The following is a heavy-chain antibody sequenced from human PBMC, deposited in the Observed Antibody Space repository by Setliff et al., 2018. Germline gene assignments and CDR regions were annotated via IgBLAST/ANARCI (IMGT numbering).Heavy chain of an antibody. J-gene: IGHJ6*03. CDR2: IY. CDR3: ARVGYYSVSGGTSCYATRCYYYYMDV. Sequence: LSLTCTVSDGSISNAYWSWIRQSPGKGLEWIGYIYDSVKGRFTISRDNAKNSLYLQMNTLRAEDTAVYYCARVGYYSVSGGTSCYATRCYYYYMDVWGKGTTVTVSS. D-gene: IGHD2-2*01. CDR1: DGSISNAY. V-gene: IGHV3-11*05.